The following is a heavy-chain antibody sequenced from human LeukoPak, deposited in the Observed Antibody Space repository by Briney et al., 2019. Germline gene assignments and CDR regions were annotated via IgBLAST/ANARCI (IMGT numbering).Heavy chain of an antibody. J-gene: IGHJ4*02. CDR2: ISSSGSTI. CDR3: ARDRDYSNEDFDY. Sequence: PGGSLRLSCAASGFTFSDYYMSWIRQAPGKGLEWVSYISSSGSTIYYADSVKGRFTISRDNAKNSLYLQMNSLRAEDTAVYYCARDRDYSNEDFDYWGQGTLVTVSS. V-gene: IGHV3-11*04. D-gene: IGHD2-15*01. CDR1: GFTFSDYY.